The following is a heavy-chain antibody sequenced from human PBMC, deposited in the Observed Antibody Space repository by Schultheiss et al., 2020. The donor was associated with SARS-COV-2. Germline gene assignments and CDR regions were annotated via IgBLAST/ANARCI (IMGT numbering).Heavy chain of an antibody. CDR2: IWYDGSEK. V-gene: IGHV3-33*08. CDR3: TTDSQFDFDWLPNADAFDI. Sequence: GGSLRLSCAASGFTFSSYSMIWVRQAPGKGLEWVAVIWYDGSEKTYADSVEGRFTISRDNSKNTLYLQMNSLKTEDTAVYYCTTDSQFDFDWLPNADAFDIWGQGTMVTVSS. J-gene: IGHJ3*02. CDR1: GFTFSSYS. D-gene: IGHD3-9*01.